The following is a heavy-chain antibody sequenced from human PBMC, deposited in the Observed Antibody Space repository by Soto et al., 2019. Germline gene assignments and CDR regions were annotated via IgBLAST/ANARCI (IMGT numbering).Heavy chain of an antibody. CDR1: GGSITSANW. CDR2: ISHSGIT. Sequence: LSLTCAVSGGSITSANWWTWVRQPPGGGLEWIGEISHSGITNYKASLKSRVTMSVDKTKNDVSLKLTSVTAADTAVYYCARVLRGWFDPWGQGTPVTV. J-gene: IGHJ5*02. CDR3: ARVLRGWFDP. V-gene: IGHV4-4*02.